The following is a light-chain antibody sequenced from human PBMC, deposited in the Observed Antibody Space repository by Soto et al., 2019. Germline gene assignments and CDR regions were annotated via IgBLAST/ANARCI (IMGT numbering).Light chain of an antibody. V-gene: IGLV2-8*01. CDR2: DVT. Sequence: QSVLTQPPSASGSPGQSVTISCTGTSSDVGTHGYVSWYQQHAGKAPKLMIYDVTKRPSGVPDRFSGSKSAYTASLTVSGLQAEDEADYYCMCYAGGNNWVFGGGTQLTVL. J-gene: IGLJ3*02. CDR1: SSDVGTHGY. CDR3: MCYAGGNNWV.